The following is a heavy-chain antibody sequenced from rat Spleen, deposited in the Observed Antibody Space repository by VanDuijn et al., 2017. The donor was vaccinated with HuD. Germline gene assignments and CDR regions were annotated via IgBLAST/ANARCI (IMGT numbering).Heavy chain of an antibody. CDR3: ARRHYGYTDYFDY. D-gene: IGHD1-11*01. CDR2: ISYDGSST. Sequence: EVQLVESDGGLVQPGRSLKLSCAASGFTFSDYYMAWVRQAPTKGLEWVATISYDGSSTYYRDSVKGRFTISRDNAKSTLSLQVDSLRSEDTATYYCARRHYGYTDYFDYWGQGVMVPVSS. V-gene: IGHV5-29*01. CDR1: GFTFSDYY. J-gene: IGHJ2*01.